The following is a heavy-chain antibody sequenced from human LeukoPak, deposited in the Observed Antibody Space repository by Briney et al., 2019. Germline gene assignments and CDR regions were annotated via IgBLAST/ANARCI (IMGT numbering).Heavy chain of an antibody. D-gene: IGHD3-22*01. CDR2: IYYSGST. Sequence: PSQTLSLTCTVSGGSISSGGYYWSWIRQHPGKGLEWIGYIYYSGSTYYNPSLESRVTISVDTSKNQFSLKLSSVTAADTAVYYCARFGGAYDSSAFDYWGQGTLVTVSS. J-gene: IGHJ4*02. CDR1: GGSISSGGYY. V-gene: IGHV4-31*03. CDR3: ARFGGAYDSSAFDY.